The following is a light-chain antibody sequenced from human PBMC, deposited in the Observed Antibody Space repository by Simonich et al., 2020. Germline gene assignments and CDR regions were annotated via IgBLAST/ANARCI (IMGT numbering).Light chain of an antibody. J-gene: IGLJ3*02. V-gene: IGLV2-14*03. CDR1: SSDVGGYNY. Sequence: QSALTQPASVSGSPGQSITISCPGTSSDVGGYNYVSWYQQHPGKAPKLMIYDVSNRPSGVSNRFSGSKSGNTASLTISGLQAEDEADYYCSSYTSSSTWVFGGWTKLTVL. CDR2: DVS. CDR3: SSYTSSSTWV.